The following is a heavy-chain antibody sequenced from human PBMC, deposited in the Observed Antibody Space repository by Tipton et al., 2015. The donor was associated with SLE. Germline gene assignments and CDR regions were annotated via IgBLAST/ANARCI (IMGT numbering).Heavy chain of an antibody. V-gene: IGHV4-39*07. CDR2: IYYTGTT. CDR1: GDSISSSSYY. CDR3: ARDSRIAGSSALLDY. D-gene: IGHD6-6*01. Sequence: TLSLTCTVSGDSISSSSYYWGWLRQSPGKGLEWIGTIYYTGTTYYSPSLKSRVTLSLHTSKSQFSLKLTSVTAADTAVYYCARDSRIAGSSALLDYWGQGTLVTVSS. J-gene: IGHJ4*02.